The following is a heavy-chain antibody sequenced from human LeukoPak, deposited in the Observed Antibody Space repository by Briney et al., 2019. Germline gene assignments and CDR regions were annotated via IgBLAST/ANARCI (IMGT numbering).Heavy chain of an antibody. D-gene: IGHD2-21*01. CDR2: IIPIFGTA. J-gene: IGHJ3*02. Sequence: SVKVSCKASGGTFSSYAISWVRQAPGQGLEWMGGIIPIFGTANYAQKFQGRVTITADESTSTAYMELSSLRSEDTAVYYCAREGYCGGDCYYYDAFDIWGQGTMVTISS. CDR1: GGTFSSYA. V-gene: IGHV1-69*13. CDR3: AREGYCGGDCYYYDAFDI.